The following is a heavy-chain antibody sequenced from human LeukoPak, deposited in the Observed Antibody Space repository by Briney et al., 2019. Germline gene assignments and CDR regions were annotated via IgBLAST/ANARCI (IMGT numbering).Heavy chain of an antibody. CDR1: GFTFSDYS. CDR3: TRDGSGFYYYYYMDV. Sequence: PGGSLRLSCAASGFTFSDYSMNWVRQAPGKGLEWVASISTVSTYTFYAESLKGRISISRYNAKNSLILQMSSLRADDTAVYYCTRDGSGFYYYYYMDVWGKGTTVTVSS. CDR2: ISTVSTYT. J-gene: IGHJ6*03. V-gene: IGHV3-21*01. D-gene: IGHD6-25*01.